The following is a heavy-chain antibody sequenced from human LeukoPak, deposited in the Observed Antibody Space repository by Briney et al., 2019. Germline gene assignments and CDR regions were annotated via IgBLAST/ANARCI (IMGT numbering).Heavy chain of an antibody. Sequence: PSETLSLTCAVSGGSISSGGYSWSWIRQPPGKGLEWIGYIYHSGSTYYNPSLKSRVTISVDRSKNRSSLKLSSVTAADTAVYYCASQGGDSILGVWGQGTTVTVSS. CDR1: GGSISSGGYS. V-gene: IGHV4-30-2*01. D-gene: IGHD2-21*01. J-gene: IGHJ6*02. CDR3: ASQGGDSILGV. CDR2: IYHSGST.